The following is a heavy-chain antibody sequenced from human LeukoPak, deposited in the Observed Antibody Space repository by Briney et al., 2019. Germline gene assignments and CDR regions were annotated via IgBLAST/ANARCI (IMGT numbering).Heavy chain of an antibody. Sequence: LSLTCTVSGGSISSGGYYWSWIRQPPGKGLEWIGYIYHSGSTYYNPSLKSRVTISVDRSKNQFSLKLSSVTAADTAVYYCARDHIAAAGTFDYWGQGTLVTVSS. D-gene: IGHD6-13*01. CDR2: IYHSGST. V-gene: IGHV4-30-2*01. CDR3: ARDHIAAAGTFDY. CDR1: GGSISSGGYY. J-gene: IGHJ4*02.